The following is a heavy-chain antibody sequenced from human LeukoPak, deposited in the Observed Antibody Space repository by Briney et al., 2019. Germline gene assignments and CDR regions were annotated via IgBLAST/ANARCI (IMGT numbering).Heavy chain of an antibody. J-gene: IGHJ6*02. V-gene: IGHV1-2*06. CDR2: ISPNSGDT. D-gene: IGHD6-19*01. CDR1: GYTFTGYY. CDR3: ARDRRIAVAGKTLTYYYYGMDV. Sequence: GASVKVSCKASGYTFTGYYVHWVRQAPGQGLEWMGRISPNSGDTNYAQKFQGRVTMTRDTSSSTAYMELRSLRSDDTAVYYCARDRRIAVAGKTLTYYYYGMDVWGQGTTVTVSS.